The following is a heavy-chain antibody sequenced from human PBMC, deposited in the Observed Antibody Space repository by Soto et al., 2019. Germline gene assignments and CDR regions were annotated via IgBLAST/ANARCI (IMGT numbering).Heavy chain of an antibody. D-gene: IGHD5-18*01. CDR3: AKDRTAMESYDAFDI. V-gene: IGHV3-30*18. Sequence: GGSLRLSCAASGFTFSSYGIHWVRQAPGKGLEWVAVISYDGSNKYYADSVRGRFTISRDNSKNTLYLQMNSLRAEDTAVYYCAKDRTAMESYDAFDIWGQGTMVTVSS. CDR2: ISYDGSNK. CDR1: GFTFSSYG. J-gene: IGHJ3*02.